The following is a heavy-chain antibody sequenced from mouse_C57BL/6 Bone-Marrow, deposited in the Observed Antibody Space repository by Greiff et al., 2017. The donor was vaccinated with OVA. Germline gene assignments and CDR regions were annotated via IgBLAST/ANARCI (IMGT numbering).Heavy chain of an antibody. CDR3: ARPYYGNLYWYFDV. V-gene: IGHV4-1*01. CDR2: INPDSSTI. Sequence: EVKLLQSGGGLVQPGGSLKLSCAASGIDFSRYWMSWVRRAPGKGLEWIGEINPDSSTINYAPSLKDKFIISRDNAKNTLYLQMSKVRSEDTALYYCARPYYGNLYWYFDVWGTGTTVTVSS. D-gene: IGHD2-1*01. CDR1: GIDFSRYW. J-gene: IGHJ1*03.